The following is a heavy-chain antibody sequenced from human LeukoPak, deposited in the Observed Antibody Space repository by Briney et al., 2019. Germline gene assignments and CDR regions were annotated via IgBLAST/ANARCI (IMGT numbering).Heavy chain of an antibody. J-gene: IGHJ5*02. V-gene: IGHV4-30-2*01. CDR2: MYHGGST. Sequence: SQTLSLTCAVSGGSISRSDYSWSCIRQPPGKGLEWIGYMYHGGSTYYNPSLSSRVTISADRSKNQFSLRLSSVTAADTAVYYCAGTNDFGDYVGAWGQGTQVTVSS. CDR1: GGSISRSDYS. CDR3: AGTNDFGDYVGA. D-gene: IGHD4-17*01.